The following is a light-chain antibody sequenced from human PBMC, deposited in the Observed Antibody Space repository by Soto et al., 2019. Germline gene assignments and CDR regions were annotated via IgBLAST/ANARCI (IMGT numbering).Light chain of an antibody. CDR3: QLLDSFPLT. V-gene: IGKV1-9*01. J-gene: IGKJ5*01. CDR2: AAS. Sequence: DIQLTQSPSFLSASVGDRVTITCRASQGISSSLAWYQQKPWEAPKLLIYAASTLQSGVPSRFSGSGYGTDFTLTISSLQPEYFASYYCQLLDSFPLTFGQGTRLEMK. CDR1: QGISSS.